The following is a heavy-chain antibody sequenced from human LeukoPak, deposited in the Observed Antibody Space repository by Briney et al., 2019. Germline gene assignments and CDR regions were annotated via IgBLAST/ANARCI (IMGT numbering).Heavy chain of an antibody. CDR3: ARDGGAAAGY. J-gene: IGHJ4*02. CDR2: MYRGGST. D-gene: IGHD6-13*01. CDR1: GFTLSNNY. Sequence: PGGSLRLSCAASGFTLSNNYMSWVRQAPGKGLEWVSVMYRGGSTYYADSVQGRFTMSRDNSKNTLYLQMNSLRAEDTAVYYCARDGGAAAGYWGQGTLVTVSS. V-gene: IGHV3-66*01.